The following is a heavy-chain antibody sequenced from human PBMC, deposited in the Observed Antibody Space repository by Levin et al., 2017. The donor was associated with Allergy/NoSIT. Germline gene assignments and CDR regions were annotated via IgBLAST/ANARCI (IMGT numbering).Heavy chain of an antibody. V-gene: IGHV4-61*02. CDR1: GDSISRGFYY. Sequence: SETLSLTCSVSGDSISRGFYYWSWIRQPAGEGLEWIGRIYVTGSTTYSPSLKSRVTISLDRSKDQVSLKINSVTAADTAVYYCARDLEGCSGYKPYCYMDVWGKGTTVTVSS. CDR2: IYVTGST. D-gene: IGHD5-12*01. J-gene: IGHJ6*03. CDR3: ARDLEGCSGYKPYCYMDV.